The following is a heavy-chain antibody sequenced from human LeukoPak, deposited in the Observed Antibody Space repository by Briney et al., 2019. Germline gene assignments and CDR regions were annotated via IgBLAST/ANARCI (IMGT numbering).Heavy chain of an antibody. CDR3: AKDLLSTIFGVVIMGGYFDY. V-gene: IGHV3-23*01. D-gene: IGHD3-3*01. Sequence: GGSLRLSCAGSKFVFSDYVMSWVRQAPGKGLEWASTITGSGTSTYYADSVKGRFTISRDNSRNTLYLQMNNLRAEDTAVYYCAKDLLSTIFGVVIMGGYFDYWGQGTLVTVSS. J-gene: IGHJ4*02. CDR1: KFVFSDYV. CDR2: ITGSGTST.